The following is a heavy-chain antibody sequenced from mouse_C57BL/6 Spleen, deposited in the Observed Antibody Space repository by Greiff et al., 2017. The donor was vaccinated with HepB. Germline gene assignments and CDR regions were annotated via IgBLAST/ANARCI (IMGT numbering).Heavy chain of an antibody. CDR2: INPYNGGT. CDR3: ARGGESSDY. V-gene: IGHV1-19*01. Sequence: VQLQQSGPVLVKPGASVKMSCKASGYTFTDYYMNWVKQSHGKSLEWIGVINPYNGGTSYNQKFKGKATLTVDKSSSTAYMELNSLTSEDSAVYYCARGGESSDYWGQGTTLTVSS. J-gene: IGHJ2*01. CDR1: GYTFTDYY. D-gene: IGHD1-1*01.